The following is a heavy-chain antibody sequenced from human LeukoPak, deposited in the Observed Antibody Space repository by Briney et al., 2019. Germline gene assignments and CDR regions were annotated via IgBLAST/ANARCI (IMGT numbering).Heavy chain of an antibody. CDR2: INSDGSST. V-gene: IGHV3-74*01. J-gene: IGHJ6*02. CDR1: GFTFSSYW. Sequence: GGSLRLSCAASGFTFSSYWMHWVRQAPGKGLVWVSRINSDGSSTSYADSVKGRFTISRDNAKNTLYLQMNSLRAEDTAVYYCARDGVRYFDWLAPHYYYGMDVWGQGTTVTVSS. D-gene: IGHD3-9*01. CDR3: ARDGVRYFDWLAPHYYYGMDV.